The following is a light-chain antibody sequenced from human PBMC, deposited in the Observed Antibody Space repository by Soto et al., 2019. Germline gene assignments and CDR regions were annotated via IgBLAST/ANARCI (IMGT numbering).Light chain of an antibody. CDR3: QKYNSAPRT. J-gene: IGKJ3*01. Sequence: DIQMTQSPSSLSASVGDRVTITCRASQGISNYLAWYQQKPGKVPKLVIYAASTLQSGVPSRFSGSGSGTDFTHNISSLQPEDVATYYCQKYNSAPRTFGPGTKVEIK. V-gene: IGKV1-27*01. CDR2: AAS. CDR1: QGISNY.